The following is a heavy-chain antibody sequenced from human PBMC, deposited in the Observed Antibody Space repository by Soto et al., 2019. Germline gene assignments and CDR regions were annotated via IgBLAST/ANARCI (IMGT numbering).Heavy chain of an antibody. CDR3: ARHISPGGAVAVPGFDY. V-gene: IGHV5-51*01. CDR1: GDSFTSYW. Sequence: PGESLKISCKGSGDSFTSYWIGWVRQMPGKGLEWMGIIYPGDSDTRYSPSFQGQVTISADKSISTAYLQWSSLKASDTAMYYCARHISPGGAVAVPGFDYWGQGTLVTVSS. J-gene: IGHJ4*02. D-gene: IGHD6-13*01. CDR2: IYPGDSDT.